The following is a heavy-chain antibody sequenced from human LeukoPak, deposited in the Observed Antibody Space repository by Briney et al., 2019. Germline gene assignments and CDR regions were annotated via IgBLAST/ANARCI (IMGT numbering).Heavy chain of an antibody. CDR2: IYYSGST. CDR1: GGSISSYY. CDR3: ARYIRTKNAFDI. J-gene: IGHJ3*02. D-gene: IGHD2-2*01. Sequence: PSETLSLTCTVSGGSISSYYWSWIRQPPGKGLEWIGSIYYSGSTYYNPSLKSRVTISVDTSKNQFSLKLSSVTAADTAVYYCARYIRTKNAFDIWGQGTMVTVSS. V-gene: IGHV4-39*01.